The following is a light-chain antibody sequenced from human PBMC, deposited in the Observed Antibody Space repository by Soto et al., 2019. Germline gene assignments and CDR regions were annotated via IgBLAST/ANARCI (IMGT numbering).Light chain of an antibody. Sequence: EIVLTQSPGTLSLSPGERATLSCRASQSVSSSYLAWYQQKPGQAPRLLIYGASSRAAGIPDRFSGSGSGTDFTLTNSRLEPEDFVLYYCQQYGSSPLTFGGGTKVEIK. CDR3: QQYGSSPLT. J-gene: IGKJ4*01. V-gene: IGKV3-20*01. CDR1: QSVSSSY. CDR2: GAS.